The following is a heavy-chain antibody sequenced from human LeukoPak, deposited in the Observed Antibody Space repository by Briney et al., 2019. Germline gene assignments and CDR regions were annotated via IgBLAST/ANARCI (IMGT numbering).Heavy chain of an antibody. V-gene: IGHV3-13*01. Sequence: PGGSLRLSCAASGFTFSSYDMHWVRQATGKGLEWVSAIGTAGDTYYPGSVKGRFTISRENAKSSLYLQMNSVRAGDTAVYYCARGPYYYDSSGYSHWYFDLWGRGTLVTVSS. CDR1: GFTFSSYD. CDR3: ARGPYYYDSSGYSHWYFDL. J-gene: IGHJ2*01. D-gene: IGHD3-22*01. CDR2: IGTAGDT.